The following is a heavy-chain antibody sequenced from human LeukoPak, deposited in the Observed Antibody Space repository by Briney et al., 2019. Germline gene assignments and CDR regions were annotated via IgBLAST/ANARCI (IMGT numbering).Heavy chain of an antibody. CDR1: GGSISSGSYY. D-gene: IGHD3-22*01. CDR3: ARLTFFTYYYDSSDYKGFYFDY. CDR2: IFYGGST. V-gene: IGHV4-39*02. Sequence: NPSETPSLTCAVSGGSISSGSYYWGWVRQPPGKGLEYIGTIFYGGSTYYNPSLKSRVTMSVDTSKNHFSLKLSSVTAADTAVFYCARLTFFTYYYDSSDYKGFYFDYWGQGSLVTVSS. J-gene: IGHJ4*02.